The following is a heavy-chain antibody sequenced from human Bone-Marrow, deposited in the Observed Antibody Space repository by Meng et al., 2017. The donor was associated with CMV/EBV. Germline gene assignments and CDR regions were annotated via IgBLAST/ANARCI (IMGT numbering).Heavy chain of an antibody. J-gene: IGHJ5*02. CDR3: ARAPTILDPGWFDP. Sequence: ASVKVSCKASGYTFSNYYIHWVRQAPGQGLEWMGWVIPSSGGTNSAQKFQGRVTMTRDTSISTAYMELSSLRSEDTAVYYCARAPTILDPGWFDPWGQGTLVTVSS. CDR1: GYTFSNYY. D-gene: IGHD3-3*01. CDR2: VIPSSGGT. V-gene: IGHV1-2*02.